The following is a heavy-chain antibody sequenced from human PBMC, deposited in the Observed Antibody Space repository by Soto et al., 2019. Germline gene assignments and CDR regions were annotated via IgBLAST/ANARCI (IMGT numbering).Heavy chain of an antibody. CDR2: IVVGSGNT. D-gene: IGHD2-21*01. V-gene: IGHV1-58*01. Sequence: GASVKVSCKASGFTFTSSAVPWVRPARGQRLEWIVCIVVGSGNTNYAQKFQERVTITRDMSTSTAYMELSSLRSEDTAVYYCAALRIPGGYWGQGTLVTVSS. J-gene: IGHJ4*02. CDR1: GFTFTSSA. CDR3: AALRIPGGY.